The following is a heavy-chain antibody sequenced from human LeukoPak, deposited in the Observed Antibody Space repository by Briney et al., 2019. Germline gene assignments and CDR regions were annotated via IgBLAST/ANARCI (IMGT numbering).Heavy chain of an antibody. J-gene: IGHJ4*02. Sequence: SVKVSCKASGYTFTGYYMHWVRQAPGQGLEWMGGIIPIFGTANYAQKFQGRVTITADESTSTAYMELSSLRSEDTAVYYCARDLYGDYFDYWGQGTLVTVSS. D-gene: IGHD4-17*01. CDR1: GYTFTGYY. CDR2: IIPIFGTA. V-gene: IGHV1-69*13. CDR3: ARDLYGDYFDY.